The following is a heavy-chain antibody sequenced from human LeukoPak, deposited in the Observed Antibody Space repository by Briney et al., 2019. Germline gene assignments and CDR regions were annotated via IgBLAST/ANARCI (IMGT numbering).Heavy chain of an antibody. CDR1: GFSFPSYT. Sequence: GGSLRLSCAASGFSFPSYTMNWVRQAPGKGLEWVSAISGSGNYIYYADSVKGRLTISRDNAKNTLYLQMTSLRAEDTAVYYCAKDQGVGTTLFDSWGQGTLVTVSS. V-gene: IGHV3-21*06. CDR3: AKDQGVGTTLFDS. CDR2: ISGSGNYI. D-gene: IGHD2/OR15-2a*01. J-gene: IGHJ4*02.